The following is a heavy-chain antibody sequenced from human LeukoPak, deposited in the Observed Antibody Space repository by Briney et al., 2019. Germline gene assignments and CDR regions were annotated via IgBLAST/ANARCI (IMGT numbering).Heavy chain of an antibody. J-gene: IGHJ4*02. CDR2: ISSSSSYI. D-gene: IGHD3-10*01. CDR3: ARGGLDYYGSGSYYRHFDY. V-gene: IGHV3-21*01. Sequence: PGGSLRLSCAASGFTFSSYSMNWVRQAPGKGLECVSSISSSSSYIYYADSVKGRFTISRDNAKNSLYLQMNSLRAEDTAVYYCARGGLDYYGSGSYYRHFDYWGQGTLVTVSS. CDR1: GFTFSSYS.